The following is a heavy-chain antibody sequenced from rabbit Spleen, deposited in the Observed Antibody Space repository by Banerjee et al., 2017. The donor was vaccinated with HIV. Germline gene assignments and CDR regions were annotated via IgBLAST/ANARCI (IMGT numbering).Heavy chain of an antibody. CDR3: ARDTGSSFSTYGMDL. J-gene: IGHJ6*01. CDR1: GFDFSRSDW. CDR2: IDIGSRDFT. D-gene: IGHD8-1*01. V-gene: IGHV1S40*01. Sequence: QSLEESGGDLVKPGASLTLTCKASGFDFSRSDWICWVRQAPGKGLEWIACIDIGSRDFTFYASWAKGRFTISKTSSTTVTLQMTSLTVADTATYFCARDTGSSFSTYGMDLWGPGTLVTVS.